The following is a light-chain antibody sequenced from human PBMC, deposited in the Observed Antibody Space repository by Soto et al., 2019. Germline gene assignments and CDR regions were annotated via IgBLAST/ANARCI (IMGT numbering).Light chain of an antibody. Sequence: EIVLTQSPGTLSLSPGERATLSCMASQSVSSAYLAWYQQKPGQAPRLLIYNVSRRATGIPDRFSGSGSGTDFTLTVSRLEPEDFAVYYCQQYGASPETFGQGTKVDI. CDR3: QQYGASPET. V-gene: IGKV3-20*01. J-gene: IGKJ1*01. CDR2: NVS. CDR1: QSVSSAY.